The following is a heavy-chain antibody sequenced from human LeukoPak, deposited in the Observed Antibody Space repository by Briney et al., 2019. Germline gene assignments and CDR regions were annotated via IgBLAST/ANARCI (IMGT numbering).Heavy chain of an antibody. D-gene: IGHD6-6*01. CDR3: ARERVYSSSSRSLGY. CDR2: INPSGGST. CDR1: GYTFTSYG. J-gene: IGHJ4*02. Sequence: GASVKVSCKASGYTFTSYGISWVRQAPGQGLEWMGIINPSGGSTSYAQKFQGRVTMTRDMSTSTVYMELSSLRSEDTAVYYCARERVYSSSSRSLGYWGQGTLVTVSS. V-gene: IGHV1-46*01.